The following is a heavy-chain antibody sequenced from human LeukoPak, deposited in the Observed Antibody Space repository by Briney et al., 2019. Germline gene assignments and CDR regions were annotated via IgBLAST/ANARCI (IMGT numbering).Heavy chain of an antibody. Sequence: ASVKVSCKASGYTFTSYGISWVRQAPGQGLEWMGWISAYNGNTNYAQKLQGRVTMTTSTTTSTAYMELRSLRSDDTAVYYCARDMVPAYYYDSSGEFAYWGQGTLVTVSS. CDR1: GYTFTSYG. D-gene: IGHD3-22*01. CDR2: ISAYNGNT. J-gene: IGHJ4*02. CDR3: ARDMVPAYYYDSSGEFAY. V-gene: IGHV1-18*01.